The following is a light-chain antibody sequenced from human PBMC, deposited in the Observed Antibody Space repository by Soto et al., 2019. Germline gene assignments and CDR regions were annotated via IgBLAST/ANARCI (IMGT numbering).Light chain of an antibody. V-gene: IGKV1-39*01. J-gene: IGKJ4*01. CDR2: AVS. Sequence: DIQMTQSPSSLSASVGDRVTITCRTSQRIDSYLNWYQHKPGKAPKLLIYAVSSLQSGVPSGLSGSGSGTDFILTINNIQAEDFAPYYGQQRHSSPLTVGGGTKV. CDR3: QQRHSSPLT. CDR1: QRIDSY.